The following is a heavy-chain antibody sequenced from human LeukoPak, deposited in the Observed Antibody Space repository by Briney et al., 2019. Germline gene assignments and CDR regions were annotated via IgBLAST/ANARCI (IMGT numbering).Heavy chain of an antibody. D-gene: IGHD5-18*01. V-gene: IGHV3-23*01. Sequence: GGSLRLSCAASGFTFSSYGMSWLRQAPGKGLEWVSAISGSGVGTYYADSVKGRFTIYRDNSKTTLYLQMNSLRAEDLAVYYCANCVYSYADPFDYWGQGTMVTVSS. CDR2: ISGSGVGT. CDR3: ANCVYSYADPFDY. J-gene: IGHJ4*02. CDR1: GFTFSSYG.